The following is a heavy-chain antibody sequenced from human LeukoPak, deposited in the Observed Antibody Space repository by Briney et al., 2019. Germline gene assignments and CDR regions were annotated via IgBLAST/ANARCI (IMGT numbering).Heavy chain of an antibody. CDR1: GFTFSSYP. J-gene: IGHJ3*02. CDR2: ILKDGSNE. CDR3: ATEAYYDSSGSDACDI. V-gene: IGHV3-30-3*02. Sequence: GGSLRLSCAASGFTFSSYPMHWVRQAPGKGLEWVAVILKDGSNEYYADSVKGRFTISRDNSKNTLYLQMNSLRTDDSAVFYCATEAYYDSSGSDACDIWGQGTTVTVSS. D-gene: IGHD3-22*01.